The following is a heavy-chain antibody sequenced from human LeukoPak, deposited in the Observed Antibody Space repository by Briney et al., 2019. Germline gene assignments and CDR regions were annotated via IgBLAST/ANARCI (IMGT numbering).Heavy chain of an antibody. D-gene: IGHD2-15*01. CDR3: AKQGCSGGSCYSPT. Sequence: GGSLRLSCAASGFTFSSYGMHWVRQAPGKGLEWVAVISYDGSNKYYADPVKGRFTISRDNSKNTLYLQMNSLRAEDTAVYYCAKQGCSGGSCYSPTWGQGTLVTVSS. V-gene: IGHV3-30*18. CDR1: GFTFSSYG. J-gene: IGHJ4*02. CDR2: ISYDGSNK.